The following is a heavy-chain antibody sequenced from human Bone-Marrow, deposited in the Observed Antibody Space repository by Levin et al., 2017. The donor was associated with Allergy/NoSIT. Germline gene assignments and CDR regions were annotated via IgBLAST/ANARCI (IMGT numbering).Heavy chain of an antibody. CDR2: ITSGSSIR. Sequence: PGGSLRLSCAASGFTFSTHSMNWVRQAPGKGLEWVSYITSGSSIRYYADSVKGRFTISRDNAKNSLYLHMSSLRAADTAVSFCAREMGSTANEGFDWWGQGTLVTVSS. J-gene: IGHJ4*02. CDR1: GFTFSTHS. CDR3: AREMGSTANEGFDW. V-gene: IGHV3-48*01. D-gene: IGHD1-26*01.